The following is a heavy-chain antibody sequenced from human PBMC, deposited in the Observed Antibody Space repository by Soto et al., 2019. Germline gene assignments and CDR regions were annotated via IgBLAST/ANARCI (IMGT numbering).Heavy chain of an antibody. J-gene: IGHJ6*03. CDR3: ARDRGEWLRSPDYYYYMDV. CDR2: INPSGGST. D-gene: IGHD5-12*01. V-gene: IGHV1-46*03. Sequence: VASVKVSCKASGYTFTSYYMHWVRQAPGQGLEWMGIINPSGGSTSYAQKFQGRVTMTRDTSTSTVYMELSSLRSEDTAVYYCARDRGEWLRSPDYYYYMDVSGKGTTVTVSS. CDR1: GYTFTSYY.